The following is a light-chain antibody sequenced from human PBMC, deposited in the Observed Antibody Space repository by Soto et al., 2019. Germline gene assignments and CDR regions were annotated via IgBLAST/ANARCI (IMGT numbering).Light chain of an antibody. J-gene: IGKJ5*01. CDR2: GTS. CDR3: QQYEKWPPSVT. CDR1: QPLNNN. Sequence: EIVMTQSPATLSVSPGDRATLSCRAGQPLNNNVAWYQHKPGQAPRLLIYGTSTRATGISARFSGGGSGTEFTLTISSLQSEDFAVYYRQQYEKWPPSVTFGQGTRLEIK. V-gene: IGKV3-15*01.